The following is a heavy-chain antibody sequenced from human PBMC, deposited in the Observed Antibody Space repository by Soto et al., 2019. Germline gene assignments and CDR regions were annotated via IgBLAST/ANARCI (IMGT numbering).Heavy chain of an antibody. Sequence: PVGSLRLSCVSSVCTFRSFAMHCVRHSPGKWLEWVAVISHDGSNKYYADSVKGRFTISRDNSKNTLYLQMNSLRPEDTAVYYCARVYLLFHSDSSGSQPLAYWGKGTLATVSS. CDR1: VCTFRSFA. J-gene: IGHJ4*02. V-gene: IGHV3-30-3*01. CDR2: ISHDGSNK. D-gene: IGHD3-22*01. CDR3: ARVYLLFHSDSSGSQPLAY.